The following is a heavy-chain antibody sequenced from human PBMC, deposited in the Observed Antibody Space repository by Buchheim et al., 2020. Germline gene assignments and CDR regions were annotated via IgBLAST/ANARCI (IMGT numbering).Heavy chain of an antibody. D-gene: IGHD3-16*01. CDR2: RNGDGSPP. Sequence: EVQLVESGGGLVKPGGSLRLSCAASGFTFSSSWMPWVRQAPGKGLLWVSRRNGDGSPPSYAESWRGRFTISRDNAKNPLYLQMNSLGAEDTAVYYCARDFGGPSDCWGQGTL. CDR1: GFTFSSSW. V-gene: IGHV3-74*01. J-gene: IGHJ4*02. CDR3: ARDFGGPSDC.